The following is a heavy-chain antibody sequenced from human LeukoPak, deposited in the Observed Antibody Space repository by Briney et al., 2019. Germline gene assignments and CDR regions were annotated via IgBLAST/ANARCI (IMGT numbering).Heavy chain of an antibody. CDR1: GFTFSNYE. D-gene: IGHD2-15*01. Sequence: GGSLRLSCAASGFTFSNYEMNWVRQAPGKGLDWVSYITGSGSTIYYADSVKGRFTISRDNAKNSLYLQMNSLRAEDTAVYYCATEYCSGGSCYSFSMDVWGQGTTVTVSS. J-gene: IGHJ6*02. V-gene: IGHV3-48*03. CDR2: ITGSGSTI. CDR3: ATEYCSGGSCYSFSMDV.